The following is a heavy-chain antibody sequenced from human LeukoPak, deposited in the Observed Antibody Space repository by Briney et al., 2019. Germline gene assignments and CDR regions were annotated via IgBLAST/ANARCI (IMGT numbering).Heavy chain of an antibody. J-gene: IGHJ6*03. V-gene: IGHV4-39*01. CDR1: GGSISSSSYY. CDR3: TLTDYYYYYMDV. Sequence: SETLSLTCTVSGGSISSSSYYWGWIRQPPGKGLEWIGSIYYSGSTYYNPSLKSRVTICVDTSKNQFSLKLRSVTAANTAVYYPTLTDYYYYYMDVWGKGTTVTVSS. D-gene: IGHD3-9*01. CDR2: IYYSGST.